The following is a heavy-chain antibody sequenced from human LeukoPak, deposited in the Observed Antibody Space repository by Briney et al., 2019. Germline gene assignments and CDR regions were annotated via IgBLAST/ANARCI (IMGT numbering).Heavy chain of an antibody. CDR3: AKAREYSYGLQFDY. Sequence: GGSLRLSCAASGFTFSSYSMNWVRQTPGKGLEWVSSISSRSTYIYYADSVKGRFTISRDNSKNTLYLQMNSLRAEDTAVYYCAKAREYSYGLQFDYWGQGTLVTVSS. D-gene: IGHD5-18*01. J-gene: IGHJ4*02. CDR2: ISSRSTYI. V-gene: IGHV3-21*04. CDR1: GFTFSSYS.